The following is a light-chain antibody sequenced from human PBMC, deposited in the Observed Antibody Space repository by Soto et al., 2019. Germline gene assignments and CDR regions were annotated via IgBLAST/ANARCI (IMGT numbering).Light chain of an antibody. CDR1: QSISSY. J-gene: IGKJ2*01. V-gene: IGKV1-39*01. Sequence: DIQMTQSPSSLSASVGDRVTITCRASQSISSYLNWYQQKPGKAPKLLIYAASSLQSGVPSRFTGSGSGTDFTLTISSQQPEDFATYYCHPIYRSPYTCGQGPKLDIK. CDR3: HPIYRSPYT. CDR2: AAS.